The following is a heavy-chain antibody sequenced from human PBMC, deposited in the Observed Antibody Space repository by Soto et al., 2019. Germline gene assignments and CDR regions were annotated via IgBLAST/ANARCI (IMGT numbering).Heavy chain of an antibody. D-gene: IGHD3-10*01. Sequence: ASETLSLTCTVSGGSISSGDYYWSWIRQPPGKGLEWIGYIYYSGSTYYNPSLKSRVTISVDTSKNQFSLKLSSVTAADTAVYYCARYGSGSYYPFDPWGQGTPVTVSS. CDR2: IYYSGST. CDR1: GGSISSGDYY. V-gene: IGHV4-30-4*01. CDR3: ARYGSGSYYPFDP. J-gene: IGHJ5*02.